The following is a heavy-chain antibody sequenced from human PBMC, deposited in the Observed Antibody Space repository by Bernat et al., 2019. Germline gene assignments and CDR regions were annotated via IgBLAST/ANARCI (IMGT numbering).Heavy chain of an antibody. D-gene: IGHD6-19*01. V-gene: IGHV3-30*18. CDR1: GFTFSSYG. J-gene: IGHJ4*02. CDR3: AKDSSGWGDYFDY. CDR2: ISYDGSNK. Sequence: QVQLVESRGGVVQPGRSLRLSCAASGFTFSSYGMHWVRQAPGKGLEWVAVISYDGSNKYYADSVKGRFTISRDNSKNTLYLQMNSLRAEDTAVYYCAKDSSGWGDYFDYWGQGTLVTVSS.